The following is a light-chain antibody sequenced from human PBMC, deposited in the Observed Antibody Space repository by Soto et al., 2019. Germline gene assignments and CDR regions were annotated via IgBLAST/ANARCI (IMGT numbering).Light chain of an antibody. CDR1: QDVSNW. CDR3: QHTKSYPLA. V-gene: IGKV1-12*01. J-gene: IGKJ4*01. CDR2: AAS. Sequence: DIQMTQSPSSVSASVGDRVTITCRASQDVSNWLAWYQQRPGKAPNLLIYAASSLQTGVPSRFNGGGFGTDFNLTISSLQPDDFATYYCQHTKSYPLAFGGGTKVEIK.